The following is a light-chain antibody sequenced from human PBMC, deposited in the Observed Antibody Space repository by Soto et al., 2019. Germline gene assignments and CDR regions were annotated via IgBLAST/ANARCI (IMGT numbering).Light chain of an antibody. CDR3: QSYDSSLSGFYV. CDR1: SSNIGAGYD. J-gene: IGLJ1*01. CDR2: ANS. V-gene: IGLV1-40*01. Sequence: QSVLTQPPSVSGAPGQRVTISCTGSSSNIGAGYDVHWYQQLPGRAPKLLIYANSNRPSGVPDRFSGSRSDTSASLAITGLQAEDEADYSCQSYDSSLSGFYVFGTGTKVTVL.